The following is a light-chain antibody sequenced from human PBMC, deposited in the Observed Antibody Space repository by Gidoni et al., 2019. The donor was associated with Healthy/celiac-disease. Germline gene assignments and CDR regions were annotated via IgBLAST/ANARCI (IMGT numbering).Light chain of an antibody. Sequence: DIQRTQSPSSLSASVGDRDTSTCRASQSISGYLNWYQQKPGKAPKLLIYAASSLQSGVPSRFSGGGSGPGFTLTISRLQPEDFATYYCQQSYSTPLTFGEGTKVEIK. CDR1: QSISGY. J-gene: IGKJ4*01. CDR3: QQSYSTPLT. CDR2: AAS. V-gene: IGKV1-39*01.